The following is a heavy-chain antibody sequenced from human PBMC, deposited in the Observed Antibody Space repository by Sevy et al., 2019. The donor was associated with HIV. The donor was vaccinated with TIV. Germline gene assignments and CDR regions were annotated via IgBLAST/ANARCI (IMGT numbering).Heavy chain of an antibody. CDR3: ARLTGGVDSGFQY. D-gene: IGHD3-16*01. CDR2: IYHSGTT. Sequence: SETLSPTCAVSGGSIRNSNWWSWVRQAPGKGLEWIGEIYHSGTTNYNPSLKSRVTISLDKSKNQFSLKLSSVTAADTAVYYCARLTGGVDSGFQYWGQGTLVTVSS. CDR1: GGSIRNSNW. V-gene: IGHV4-4*02. J-gene: IGHJ1*01.